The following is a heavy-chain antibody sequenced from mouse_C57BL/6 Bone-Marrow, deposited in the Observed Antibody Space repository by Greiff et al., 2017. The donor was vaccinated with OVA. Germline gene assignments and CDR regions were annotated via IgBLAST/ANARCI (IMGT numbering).Heavy chain of an antibody. Sequence: QDQLQQSGPELVKPGASVKISCKASGYAFSSSWMNWVKQRPGKGLEWIGRIYPGDGDTNYNGKFKGKATLTADKSSSTAYMQLSSLTSEDSAVYFCARKALWFWYFDVWGTGTTVTVSS. J-gene: IGHJ1*03. CDR1: GYAFSSSW. CDR3: ARKALWFWYFDV. D-gene: IGHD2-2*01. CDR2: IYPGDGDT. V-gene: IGHV1-82*01.